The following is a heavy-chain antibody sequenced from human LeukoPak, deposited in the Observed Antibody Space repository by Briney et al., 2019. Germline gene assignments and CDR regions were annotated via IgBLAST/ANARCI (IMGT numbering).Heavy chain of an antibody. D-gene: IGHD2-21*01. CDR3: AKFLPTHIVVANYYFDY. CDR2: ISGSGGST. CDR1: VFTFSSYA. J-gene: IGHJ4*02. Sequence: GGSLRLSCAASVFTFSSYAMSWVRQAPGKGLEWVSAISGSGGSTYYADSVKGRFTISRDNPKNTLYLQMNSLRAEDTAVYYCAKFLPTHIVVANYYFDYWGQGTLVTVSS. V-gene: IGHV3-23*01.